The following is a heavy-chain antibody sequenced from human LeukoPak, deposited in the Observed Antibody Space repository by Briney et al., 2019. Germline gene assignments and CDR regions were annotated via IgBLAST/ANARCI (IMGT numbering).Heavy chain of an antibody. CDR2: ISSSSSYI. CDR3: ARDLLPEYYYDSSGYYRALGY. Sequence: GGSLRLSCAASGFTFSSYSMNWVRQAPGKGLEWVSSISSSSSYIYYADSVKGRFTIPRDNAKNSLYLQMNSLRAEDTAVYYCARDLLPEYYYDSSGYYRALGYWGQGTLVTVSS. V-gene: IGHV3-21*01. CDR1: GFTFSSYS. J-gene: IGHJ4*02. D-gene: IGHD3-22*01.